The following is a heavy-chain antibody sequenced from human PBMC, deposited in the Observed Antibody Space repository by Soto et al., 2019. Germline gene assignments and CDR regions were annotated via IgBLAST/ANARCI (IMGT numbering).Heavy chain of an antibody. Sequence: QVQLVESGGGLVKPGGSLRLSCAASGFTFSDYYMSWIRQAPGKGLEWVSYISSSGSTIYYADSVKGRFTISRDNAKNSLYLQMNSLRAEDTAVYYCARHQYDFWRGQPFPANYYYYMDVWGKGTTVTVSS. CDR1: GFTFSDYY. J-gene: IGHJ6*03. CDR3: ARHQYDFWRGQPFPANYYYYMDV. CDR2: ISSSGSTI. D-gene: IGHD3-3*01. V-gene: IGHV3-11*01.